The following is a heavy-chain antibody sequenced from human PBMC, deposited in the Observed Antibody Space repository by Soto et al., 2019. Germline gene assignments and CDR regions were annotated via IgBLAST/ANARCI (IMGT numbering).Heavy chain of an antibody. V-gene: IGHV5-51*01. D-gene: IGHD6-25*01. CDR3: ARLPLAAASYDANS. CDR2: ISPGDSYT. J-gene: IGHJ4*02. CDR1: GYSFSSYW. Sequence: PGESLKISCKGSGYSFSSYWIAWVRQTPGKGLEWMGIISPGDSYTNYSPSFQGHVTISADKSISTAYLQWSSLKASDTAMYYCARLPLAAASYDANSWGQGTLVTVSS.